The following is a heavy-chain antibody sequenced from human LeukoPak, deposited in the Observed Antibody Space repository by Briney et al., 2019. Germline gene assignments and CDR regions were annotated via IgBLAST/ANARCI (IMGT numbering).Heavy chain of an antibody. CDR2: IRHDGSDK. J-gene: IGHJ6*03. CDR1: GFTFGSYG. V-gene: IGHV3-30*02. D-gene: IGHD6-6*01. CDR3: ARKKSVYRSSASSYYYMDV. Sequence: GESLRLSCAASGFTFGSYGVHWVRQAPGKGLEWVAFIRHDGSDKYYADSVKGRFTISRDNPKSTVYLQMNSQRAEDTAVYHCARKKSVYRSSASSYYYMDVWGKGTTVTVSS.